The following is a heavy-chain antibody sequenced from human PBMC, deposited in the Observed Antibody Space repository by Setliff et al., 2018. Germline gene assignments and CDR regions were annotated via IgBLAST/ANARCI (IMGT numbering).Heavy chain of an antibody. CDR1: GGSFSSSDDY. CDR3: ARQKYWSGYYGEGYYYYMDV. V-gene: IGHV4-39*01. J-gene: IGHJ6*03. CDR2: ISYSGRN. D-gene: IGHD3-3*01. Sequence: SETLSLTCNVSGGSFSSSDDYWGWVRQPPGKGPEWLGSISYSGRNHYSPSLKSRVTIFADTSKNQFSLLPNSVTAADTAVYYCARQKYWSGYYGEGYYYYMDVWGKGTTVTVSS.